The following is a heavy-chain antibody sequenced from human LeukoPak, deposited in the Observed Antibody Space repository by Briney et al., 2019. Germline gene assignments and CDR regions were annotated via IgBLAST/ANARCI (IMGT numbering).Heavy chain of an antibody. J-gene: IGHJ4*02. Sequence: ASVKVSCKASGGTFSSYAISWVRQAPGQGLEWMGGIIPIFGTANYAQKFQGRVTITADESTSTAYMELSSLRSEDTAVYYCARGLTYYYSSGSSSFDYWGQGTLVTVSS. CDR3: ARGLTYYYSSGSSSFDY. CDR1: GGTFSSYA. V-gene: IGHV1-69*13. CDR2: IIPIFGTA. D-gene: IGHD3-10*01.